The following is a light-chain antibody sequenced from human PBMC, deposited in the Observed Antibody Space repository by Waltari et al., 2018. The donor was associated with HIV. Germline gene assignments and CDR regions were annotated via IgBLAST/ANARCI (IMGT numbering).Light chain of an antibody. CDR1: HSVGSRNY. Sequence: EIVLTQSPGTLSLSPGDRATLSCRASHSVGSRNYLAGYQQRPGQTLRLLIYDASNRATGIPDRFSGSGSGTDFTLTITRLEPEDFAVYYCQQYGNSPLFTFGPGTKVDIK. CDR2: DAS. CDR3: QQYGNSPLFT. J-gene: IGKJ3*01. V-gene: IGKV3-20*01.